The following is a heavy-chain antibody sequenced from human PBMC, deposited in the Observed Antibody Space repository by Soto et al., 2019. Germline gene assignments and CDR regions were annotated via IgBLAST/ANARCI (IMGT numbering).Heavy chain of an antibody. CDR2: IYYSGST. V-gene: IGHV4-31*03. J-gene: IGHJ4*02. D-gene: IGHD2-2*01. CDR3: ARSSTSANYFDY. Sequence: PSETLSLTCTVSGGSISSSGYNWSWIRQHPGKGLEWIGYIYYSGSTYYNPSLKSRVTISVDTSKNQFSLKLSSVTAADTAVYYCARSSTSANYFDYWGQGTLVTVSS. CDR1: GGSISSSGYN.